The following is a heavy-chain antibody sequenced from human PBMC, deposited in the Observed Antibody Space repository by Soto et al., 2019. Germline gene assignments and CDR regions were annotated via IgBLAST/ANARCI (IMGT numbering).Heavy chain of an antibody. CDR3: ARYSSTLQWLFED. CDR2: IRSKANNYAA. CDR1: GFTFSGSA. V-gene: IGHV3-73*01. J-gene: IGHJ4*02. D-gene: IGHD3-3*01. Sequence: PGGSLRLSCAASGFTFSGSAMHWVRQASGKGLEWVGRIRSKANNYAAEYAASVKGRFTISRDDSKNTAYLQMSSLKTEDTAVYYCARYSSTLQWLFEDWGQGTRVTVSS.